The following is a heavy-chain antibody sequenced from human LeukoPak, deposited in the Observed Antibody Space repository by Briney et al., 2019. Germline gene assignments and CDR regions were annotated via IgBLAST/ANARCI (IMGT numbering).Heavy chain of an antibody. Sequence: PGGSLRLSCAASGFSLSSYSMDWFRQTPGKGLEWISYISSSSNTIYYADSVEGRFTISRDNAKNSLYLQMNSLRAEDTAVYYCARARGSYAFDVWGQGTMVTVSS. D-gene: IGHD3-10*01. CDR3: ARARGSYAFDV. V-gene: IGHV3-48*04. CDR1: GFSLSSYS. J-gene: IGHJ3*01. CDR2: ISSSSNTI.